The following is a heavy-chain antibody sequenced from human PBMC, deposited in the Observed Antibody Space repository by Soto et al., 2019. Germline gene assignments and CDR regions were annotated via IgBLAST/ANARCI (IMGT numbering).Heavy chain of an antibody. D-gene: IGHD3-3*01. J-gene: IGHJ6*02. CDR3: ARDSGYYDFWSGSRYGTDV. CDR2: IYYSGST. CDR1: GGSISSGGYY. V-gene: IGHV4-31*03. Sequence: PSETLSLTCTVSGGSISSGGYYWSWIRQHPGKGLEWIGYIYYSGSTYYNPSLKSRVTISVDTSKNQFSLKLSSVTAADTAVYYCARDSGYYDFWSGSRYGTDVWGQGTTVTVSS.